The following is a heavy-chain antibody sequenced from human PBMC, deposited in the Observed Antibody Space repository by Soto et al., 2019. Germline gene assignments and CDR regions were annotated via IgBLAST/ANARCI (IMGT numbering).Heavy chain of an antibody. J-gene: IGHJ5*02. V-gene: IGHV3-66*01. D-gene: IGHD6-19*01. CDR1: GFTVSRNY. Sequence: GGSLRLSCAASGFTVSRNYMSWVRQAPGEGLEWVSVIYSDGRTYYADSVKGRLTISRDNSENMAVLQMNSLRAEATAFYYCARVGQLTLPVPGTNWFYPWGQGILVTVSS. CDR3: ARVGQLTLPVPGTNWFYP. CDR2: IYSDGRT.